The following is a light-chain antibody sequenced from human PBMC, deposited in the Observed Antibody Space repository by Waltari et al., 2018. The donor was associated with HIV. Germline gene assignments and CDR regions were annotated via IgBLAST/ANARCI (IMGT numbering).Light chain of an antibody. CDR2: EVN. V-gene: IGLV2-23*02. J-gene: IGLJ3*02. CDR3: CSYAGSGTLTV. Sequence: QSALTQPASVSGSPGQSITISCTGTSSDVGSYNLVSWYQQHPGKAPKRMIYEVNQRPSGVSNRFSGSKSGNTASLTISGLQAEDEAEYYCCSYAGSGTLTVFGGGTRLTVL. CDR1: SSDVGSYNL.